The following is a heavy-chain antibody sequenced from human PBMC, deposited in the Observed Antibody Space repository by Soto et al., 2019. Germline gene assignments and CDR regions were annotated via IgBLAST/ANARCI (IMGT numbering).Heavy chain of an antibody. Sequence: QITLKESGPTLVKPTQTLTLTCTFSGFSLSTSGVGVGWIRQPPGKALEWLALIYWDDDKRYSPSLKSRLTLTKDTSKNQVVLTMTNMDPVDTATYYCAHSEHTAMGSYYFDYWGQGTLVTVSS. J-gene: IGHJ4*02. V-gene: IGHV2-5*02. CDR2: IYWDDDK. CDR1: GFSLSTSGVG. CDR3: AHSEHTAMGSYYFDY. D-gene: IGHD5-18*01.